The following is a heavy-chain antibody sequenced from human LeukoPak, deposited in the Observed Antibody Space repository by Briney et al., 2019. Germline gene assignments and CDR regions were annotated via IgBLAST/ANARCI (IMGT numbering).Heavy chain of an antibody. CDR2: IYYSGST. Sequence: SETLSLTCTVSGGSISSSSYYWGWLRQPPGKGLEWIGSIYYSGSTYYNPSLKSRVTISVDTSKNQFSLKLSSVTAADTAVYYCARHVVQYQLLKSPIMDVWGKGTTVTVSS. CDR3: ARHVVQYQLLKSPIMDV. J-gene: IGHJ6*03. CDR1: GGSISSSSYY. V-gene: IGHV4-39*01. D-gene: IGHD2-2*01.